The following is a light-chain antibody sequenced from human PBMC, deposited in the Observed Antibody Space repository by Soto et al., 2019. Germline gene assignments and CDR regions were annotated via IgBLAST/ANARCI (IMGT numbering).Light chain of an antibody. CDR3: CSYAGSFTWV. CDR2: NFN. CDR1: SSGLGDYNH. J-gene: IGLJ3*02. V-gene: IGLV2-11*01. Sequence: QSALTQPRSVSGSPGQSVTIYCTGTSSGLGDYNHVSWYQQHPGKAPKLVIYNFNKRPSGVPDRFSGSKSGNTASLTISGLQAEDEADYYCCSYAGSFTWVFGGGTKVTVL.